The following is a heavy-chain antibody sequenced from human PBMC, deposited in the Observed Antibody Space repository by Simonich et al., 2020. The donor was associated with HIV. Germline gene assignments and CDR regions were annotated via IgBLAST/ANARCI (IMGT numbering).Heavy chain of an antibody. D-gene: IGHD4-4*01. J-gene: IGHJ6*03. CDR1: GFTFSCYA. CDR2: ISKEGRNK. V-gene: IGHV3-30*07. CDR3: ARDGYSNYYYYFYMDV. Sequence: QVQLVESGGGVVQPGRSLRLSCAVSGFTFSCYAMHWVRQAPGKGAERVALISKEGRNKYYADSVKGRFTISRDNSKNTLYLQMSSLRAEDTAVYYCARDGYSNYYYYFYMDVWGKGTTVTVSS.